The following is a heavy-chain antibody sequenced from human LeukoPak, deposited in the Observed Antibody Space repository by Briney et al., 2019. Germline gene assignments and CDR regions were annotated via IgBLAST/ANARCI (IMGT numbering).Heavy chain of an antibody. V-gene: IGHV4-31*03. Sequence: SETLSLTCTVSGGSISSGGYYWSWIRQHPGKGLEWIGYIYYSGSTNYNPSLKSRVTISVDTSKNQFSLKLSSVTAADTAVYYCARDGYYYGSGNRYFDYWGQGTLVTVSS. CDR3: ARDGYYYGSGNRYFDY. CDR2: IYYSGST. D-gene: IGHD3-10*01. CDR1: GGSISSGGYY. J-gene: IGHJ4*02.